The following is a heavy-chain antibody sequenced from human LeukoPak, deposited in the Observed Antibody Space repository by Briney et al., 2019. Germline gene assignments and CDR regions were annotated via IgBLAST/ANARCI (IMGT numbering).Heavy chain of an antibody. V-gene: IGHV4-4*07. D-gene: IGHD3-22*01. Sequence: SETLSLTCTVSGGSISSDYWSWIRQPAGKGLEWIGRINISGSTNYNPSLKSRVTMSVDTSKNQFSLKLSSVTAADTAVYYCARGSRNGYYTYYYYYGMDVWGQGTTVTVSS. CDR2: INISGST. CDR1: GGSISSDY. J-gene: IGHJ6*02. CDR3: ARGSRNGYYTYYYYYGMDV.